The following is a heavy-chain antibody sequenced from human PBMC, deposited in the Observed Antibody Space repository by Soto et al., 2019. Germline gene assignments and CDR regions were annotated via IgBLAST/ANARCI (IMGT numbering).Heavy chain of an antibody. CDR1: VFSFSSYS. V-gene: IGHV3-21*01. CDR3: ARGYTGYCSGGTCYWFDP. Sequence: GGSLRLSCAASVFSFSSYSMNWVRQAPGKGLEWVSSISSSASHINYADSVKGRFTISRDNAKKSLYLQMNSLRAEDTAVYYCARGYTGYCSGGTCYWFDPWGQGTLVTVSS. CDR2: ISSSASHI. D-gene: IGHD2-15*01. J-gene: IGHJ5*02.